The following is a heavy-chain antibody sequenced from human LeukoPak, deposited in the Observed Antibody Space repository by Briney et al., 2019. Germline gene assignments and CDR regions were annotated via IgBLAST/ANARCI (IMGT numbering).Heavy chain of an antibody. CDR2: INYSGST. CDR1: GGSISSSSYY. CDR3: ARHAEAGTTSCPLDY. Sequence: SETLSLTCTVSGGSISSSSYYWGWIRQPPGKGLEWIGSINYSGSTYRNPSLKSRVTISVDTSKNQFSLKVSSVTAADTAAYYCARHAEAGTTSCPLDYWGQGTLVTVSS. V-gene: IGHV4-39*01. D-gene: IGHD2-2*01. J-gene: IGHJ4*02.